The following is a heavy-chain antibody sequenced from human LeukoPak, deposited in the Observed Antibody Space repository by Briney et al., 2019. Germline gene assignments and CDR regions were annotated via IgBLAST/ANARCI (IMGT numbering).Heavy chain of an antibody. Sequence: GGSLRLSCVASGFKFDDYSMNWVRHVPGKGLEWVAGINWDGASTGYRDSMKGRFTISRDNAKNSLYLEMNSLTAEDTAVYYCAFSNAFKVWGQGTLVTVSS. CDR1: GFKFDDYS. D-gene: IGHD2-8*01. V-gene: IGHV3-20*04. CDR2: INWDGAST. CDR3: AFSNAFKV. J-gene: IGHJ4*02.